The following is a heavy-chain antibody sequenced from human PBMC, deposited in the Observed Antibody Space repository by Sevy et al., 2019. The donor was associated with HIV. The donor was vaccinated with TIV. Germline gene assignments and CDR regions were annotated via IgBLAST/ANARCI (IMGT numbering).Heavy chain of an antibody. CDR3: TTGLLVVVAATDYYFDY. D-gene: IGHD2-15*01. Sequence: GGSLRLSCAASGFTFSNAWMNWVRQAPGKGLEWVGRIKSKTDGGTTDYAAPVKGRFTISRDDSKNTLYLQMNSLKTEDTAVYYCTTGLLVVVAATDYYFDYWGQGTLVTVSS. CDR1: GFTFSNAW. CDR2: IKSKTDGGTT. J-gene: IGHJ4*02. V-gene: IGHV3-15*01.